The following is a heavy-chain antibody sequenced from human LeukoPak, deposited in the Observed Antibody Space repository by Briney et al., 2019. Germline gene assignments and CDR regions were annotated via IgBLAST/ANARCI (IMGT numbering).Heavy chain of an antibody. J-gene: IGHJ4*02. CDR2: ISAYNGNT. CDR1: GYTLTELS. V-gene: IGHV1-18*01. D-gene: IGHD3-22*01. CDR3: ASSVDSSGYILAPFDY. Sequence: GASVKVSCKVSGYTLTELSMHWVRQAPGQGLEWMGWISAYNGNTNYAQKLQGRVTMTTDTSTSTAYMELRSLRSDDTAVYYCASSVDSSGYILAPFDYWGQGTLVTVSS.